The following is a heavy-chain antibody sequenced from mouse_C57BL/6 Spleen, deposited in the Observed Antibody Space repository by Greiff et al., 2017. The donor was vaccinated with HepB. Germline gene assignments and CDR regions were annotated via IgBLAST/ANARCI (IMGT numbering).Heavy chain of an antibody. CDR1: GYTFTSYG. Sequence: VKLQESGAELARPGASVKLTCKASGYTFTSYGISWVKQRTGQGLEWIGEIYPRSGNTYYNEKFKGKATLTADKSSSTAYMELRSLTSEDSAVYFCARPQERYFDVWGTGTTVTVSS. CDR3: ARPQERYFDV. CDR2: IYPRSGNT. J-gene: IGHJ1*03. V-gene: IGHV1-81*01.